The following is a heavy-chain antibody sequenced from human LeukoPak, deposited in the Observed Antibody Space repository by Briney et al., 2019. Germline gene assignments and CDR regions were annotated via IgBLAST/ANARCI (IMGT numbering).Heavy chain of an antibody. CDR1: GYTFTSYA. V-gene: IGHV7-4-1*02. CDR2: INTNTGNP. D-gene: IGHD3-22*01. Sequence: VASVKVSCKASGYTFTSYAMNWVRQAPGQGLEWMGWINTNTGNPTYAQGFTGQFVFSLDTSVSTAYLQISTVKGEDTAVYYCARGAKDSSGYHPTYAFDIWGQGTMVTVSS. CDR3: ARGAKDSSGYHPTYAFDI. J-gene: IGHJ3*02.